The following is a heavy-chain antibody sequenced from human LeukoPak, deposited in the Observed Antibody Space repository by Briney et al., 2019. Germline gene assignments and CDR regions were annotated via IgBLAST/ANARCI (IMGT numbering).Heavy chain of an antibody. CDR3: TRSLTTGLREGYYFDY. V-gene: IGHV3-49*04. Sequence: GGSLRPSCTASGFTFGDYAMSWVRQAPGKGLEWVGLIRSKAYGGTTEYAASVKGRFTISRDDSKSIAYLQMNSLKTEDTAVYYCTRSLTTGLREGYYFDYWGQGTLVTVSS. CDR1: GFTFGDYA. CDR2: IRSKAYGGTT. J-gene: IGHJ4*02. D-gene: IGHD4-17*01.